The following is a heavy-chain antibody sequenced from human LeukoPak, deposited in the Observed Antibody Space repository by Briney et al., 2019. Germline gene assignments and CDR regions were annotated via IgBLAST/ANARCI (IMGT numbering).Heavy chain of an antibody. CDR3: ARGNGHTPGEFDY. CDR2: IWSDGGNK. Sequence: GWSLRLSCAASGFTFSNYGMHWVRQAPGKGLEWVSLIWSDGGNKYYADSVKGRFTISRDNSENTLYLQMNSLRAEDTAVYYCARGNGHTPGEFDYWGQGTLVTVSS. V-gene: IGHV3-33*01. D-gene: IGHD7-27*01. J-gene: IGHJ4*02. CDR1: GFTFSNYG.